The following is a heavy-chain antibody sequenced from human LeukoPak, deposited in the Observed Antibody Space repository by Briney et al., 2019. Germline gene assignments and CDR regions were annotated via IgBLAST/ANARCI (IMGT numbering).Heavy chain of an antibody. J-gene: IGHJ4*02. Sequence: PSETLSLTCTVSGGAMRDYYWTWIRQPVGKGLEWIGQIYATTGSTNYNPSLVSRVTISADTSTSQFSLRLTSVTAADTAVYYCARHLHTNKSPSGPVGYWGQGIMVTVSS. CDR1: GGAMRDYY. V-gene: IGHV4-4*07. D-gene: IGHD1/OR15-1a*01. CDR2: IYATTGST. CDR3: ARHLHTNKSPSGPVGY.